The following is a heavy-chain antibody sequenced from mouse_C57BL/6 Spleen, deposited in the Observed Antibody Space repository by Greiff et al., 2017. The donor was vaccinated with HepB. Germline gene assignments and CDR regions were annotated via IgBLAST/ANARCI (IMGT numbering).Heavy chain of an antibody. V-gene: IGHV1-42*01. D-gene: IGHD2-4*01. J-gene: IGHJ2*01. CDR1: GYSFTGYY. CDR2: INPSTGGT. Sequence: DVKLQESGPELVKPGASVKISCKASGYSFTGYYMNWVKQSPEKSLEWIGEINPSTGGTTYNQKFKAKATLTVDKSSSTAYMQLKSLTSEDSAVYYCARSDDYGFDYWGQGTTLTVSS. CDR3: ARSDDYGFDY.